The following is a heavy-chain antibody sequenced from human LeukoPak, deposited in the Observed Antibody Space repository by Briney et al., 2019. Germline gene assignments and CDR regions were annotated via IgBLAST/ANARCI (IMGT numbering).Heavy chain of an antibody. Sequence: GESLKISCKGSGYSFTSYWISWVRKMPGGGLEWVGRIDSNDSYTNYSPPFQRHVTISADKSVGTAYLQCSSLKASDTAMYYCASQPSGNPSWFDPWGQGTLVTVSS. CDR3: ASQPSGNPSWFDP. J-gene: IGHJ5*02. D-gene: IGHD3-10*01. CDR1: GYSFTSYW. V-gene: IGHV5-10-1*01. CDR2: IDSNDSYT.